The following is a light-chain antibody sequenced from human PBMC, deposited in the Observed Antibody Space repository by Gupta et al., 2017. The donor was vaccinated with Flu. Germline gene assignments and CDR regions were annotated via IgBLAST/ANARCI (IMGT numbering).Light chain of an antibody. Sequence: VTPGGPTSISCRSRQIFLRDNGYNYLNWFLQKPGQPPQLLIHWGSTRASGVPDRFSGSGSGTDFMLKISRVEAEDVGVYYCKHGLQAPYTFGQGTKLEIK. J-gene: IGKJ2*01. CDR3: KHGLQAPYT. V-gene: IGKV2-28*01. CDR1: QIFLRDNGYNY. CDR2: WGS.